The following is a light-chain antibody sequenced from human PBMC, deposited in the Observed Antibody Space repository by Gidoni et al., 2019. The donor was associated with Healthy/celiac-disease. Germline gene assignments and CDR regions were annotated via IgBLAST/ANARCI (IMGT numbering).Light chain of an antibody. V-gene: IGKV3-11*01. Sequence: EIVLTQSPATLSLSPGERATLACSASQSVSSYLAWYQQKPGQAPRLLIYDASKRATGIPARFSGSGSGADFPLTISRLEPEDFAVYYCQQRSNWYTFGQGTKLEIK. CDR2: DAS. CDR1: QSVSSY. J-gene: IGKJ2*01. CDR3: QQRSNWYT.